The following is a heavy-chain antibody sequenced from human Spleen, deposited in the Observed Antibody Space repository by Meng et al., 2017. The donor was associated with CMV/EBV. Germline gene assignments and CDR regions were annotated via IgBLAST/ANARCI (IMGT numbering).Heavy chain of an antibody. CDR2: IFYSGYT. CDR1: GDSISSYY. CDR3: ARDAMVRGVIIINYYYYGMDV. Sequence: SETLSLTCTVSGDSISSYYWSWIRQPPGRGLEWIGYIFYSGYTKYNPSLKSRVTISVDTSKNQFSLKLSSVLAADTAVYYCARDAMVRGVIIINYYYYGMDVWGQGTTVTVSS. J-gene: IGHJ6*02. V-gene: IGHV4-59*12. D-gene: IGHD3-10*01.